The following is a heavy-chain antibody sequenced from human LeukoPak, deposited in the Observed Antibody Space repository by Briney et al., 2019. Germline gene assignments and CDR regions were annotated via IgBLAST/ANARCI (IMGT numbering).Heavy chain of an antibody. Sequence: PGGSLRLSCAASGFTFSSYWMSWVRQAPGKGLEWVANIKQDGSEKYYVDSVKGRFTISRDNAKNTLYLQMNSLRAEDTAVYYCARVSLPMVAMGAAFDIWGQGTMVTVSS. CDR2: IKQDGSEK. J-gene: IGHJ3*02. CDR1: GFTFSSYW. D-gene: IGHD3-10*01. V-gene: IGHV3-7*01. CDR3: ARVSLPMVAMGAAFDI.